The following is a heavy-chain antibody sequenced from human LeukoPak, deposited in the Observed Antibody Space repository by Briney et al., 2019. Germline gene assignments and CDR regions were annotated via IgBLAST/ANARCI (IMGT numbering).Heavy chain of an antibody. CDR2: IIPIFGTA. CDR3: ARLVRGRLGYYYMDV. Sequence: SVKVPCKASGGTFSSYAISWVRQAPGQGLEWMGGIIPIFGTANYAQKFQGRVTITADESTSTAYMELSSLRSEDTAVYYCARLVRGRLGYYYMDVWGKGTTVTVSS. J-gene: IGHJ6*03. V-gene: IGHV1-69*01. CDR1: GGTFSSYA. D-gene: IGHD3-10*02.